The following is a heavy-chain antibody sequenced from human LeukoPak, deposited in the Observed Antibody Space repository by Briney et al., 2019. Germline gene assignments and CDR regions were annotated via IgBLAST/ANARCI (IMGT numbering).Heavy chain of an antibody. J-gene: IGHJ3*02. CDR1: GFTFSSYG. CDR3: AKDITMVRGVIDAFDI. CDR2: ISNDGTNK. D-gene: IGHD3-10*01. Sequence: PGGSLRLSCAGSGFTFSSYGMHWVRQAPGKGLEWVALISNDGTNKYYADSVKGRFTISRDNSKNTLYLQMNSLRAEDTAVYYCAKDITMVRGVIDAFDIWGQGTMVTVS. V-gene: IGHV3-30*18.